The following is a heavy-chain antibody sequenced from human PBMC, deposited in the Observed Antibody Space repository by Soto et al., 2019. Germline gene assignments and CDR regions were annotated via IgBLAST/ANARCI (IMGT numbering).Heavy chain of an antibody. D-gene: IGHD1-26*01. CDR1: GDSITSVAYY. Sequence: SETLSLTCTVSGDSITSVAYYWGWIRQPPGKGLEYIGTIFHTGSAYYNPSLESRVTIFVDTSKNQFSLRLDSVTAEDTAVYYCGDYSGTYNDAFATWGQGTMVT. CDR3: GDYSGTYNDAFAT. J-gene: IGHJ3*02. V-gene: IGHV4-39*01. CDR2: IFHTGSA.